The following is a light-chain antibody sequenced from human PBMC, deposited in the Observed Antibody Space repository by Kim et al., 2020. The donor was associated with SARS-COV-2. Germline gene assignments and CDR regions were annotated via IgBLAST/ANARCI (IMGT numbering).Light chain of an antibody. J-gene: IGLJ3*02. CDR2: KDN. V-gene: IGLV1-51*01. CDR3: GTWDDRLDAGV. CDR1: TSNIRNNL. Sequence: QSVLTQPPSVSAAPGQRVTISCSGGTSNIRNNLVSWYQHLPGTAPKVLIYKDNKRPSGVPGRFSASKSGTSATLAITGLQTGDEGDYYCGTWDDRLDAGVLGGGTQLTVL.